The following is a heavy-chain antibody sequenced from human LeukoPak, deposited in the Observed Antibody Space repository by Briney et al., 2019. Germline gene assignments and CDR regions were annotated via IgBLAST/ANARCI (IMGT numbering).Heavy chain of an antibody. CDR2: ISGSGGST. CDR3: ASWNYGPPLIDY. D-gene: IGHD1-7*01. CDR1: GFTFSSYA. V-gene: IGHV3-23*01. Sequence: PGGSLRLSCAASGFTFSSYAMSWVRQAPGKGLEWVSAISGSGGSTYYADSVKGRFTISRDNSKNTLYLQMNSLRAEDTAVYYCASWNYGPPLIDYWGQGTLVTVSS. J-gene: IGHJ4*02.